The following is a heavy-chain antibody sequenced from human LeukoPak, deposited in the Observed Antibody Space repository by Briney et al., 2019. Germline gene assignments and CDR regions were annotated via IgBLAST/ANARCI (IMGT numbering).Heavy chain of an antibody. CDR1: GFTFSSYW. D-gene: IGHD3-10*01. V-gene: IGHV3-7*03. CDR2: MYQDGSEK. J-gene: IGHJ4*02. CDR3: ARVGAYYYGSGSYSIDY. Sequence: GGSLRLSCAASGFTFSSYWMSWVRQTPGKGLEWVANMYQDGSEKYYVDSVKGRFTISRDNAKNSLYLQMNSLRAEDTAVYYCARVGAYYYGSGSYSIDYWGQGTLVTVSS.